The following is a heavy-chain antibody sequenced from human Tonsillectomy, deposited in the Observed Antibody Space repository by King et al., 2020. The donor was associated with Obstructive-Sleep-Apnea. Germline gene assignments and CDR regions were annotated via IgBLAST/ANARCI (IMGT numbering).Heavy chain of an antibody. D-gene: IGHD6-13*01. CDR3: ATDAAAELHRRSNYFDY. Sequence: QLVQSGAEVKKPWVSVKVSCKASGYTFTGYYLHWVRQAPGQGLDWMGWINPNSGGADYAQKFQGRVTMTRDTSISTAYMELSSLTSDDTAVYYCATDAAAELHRRSNYFDYWGQGTLVTVSS. CDR1: GYTFTGYY. V-gene: IGHV1-2*02. CDR2: INPNSGGA. J-gene: IGHJ4*02.